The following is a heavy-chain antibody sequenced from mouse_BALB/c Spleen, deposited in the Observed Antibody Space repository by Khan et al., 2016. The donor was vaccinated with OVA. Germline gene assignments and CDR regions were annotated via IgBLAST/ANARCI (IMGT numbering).Heavy chain of an antibody. Sequence: EVELVESGGGLVQPGGSLKLSCATSGFTFSDYYMYWVRQTPEKRLEWVAYISNRGSTTYYPDTVRGRFTISRDNAKNTLYLQMSRLKSEDTARYDCAREGDDGGLAYWGQGTLVTVSA. CDR1: GFTFSDYY. CDR2: ISNRGSTT. D-gene: IGHD2-3*01. CDR3: AREGDDGGLAY. V-gene: IGHV5-12*02. J-gene: IGHJ3*01.